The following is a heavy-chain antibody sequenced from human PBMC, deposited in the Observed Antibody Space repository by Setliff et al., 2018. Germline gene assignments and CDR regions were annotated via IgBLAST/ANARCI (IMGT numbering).Heavy chain of an antibody. CDR1: GFSISSGYY. CDR3: ARHPDGRIVPFDY. J-gene: IGHJ4*02. CDR2: MHYSGRA. Sequence: SETLSLTCAVSGFSISSGYYGGWIRQPPGKGLEWIGSMHYSGRAYYSSSLKSRVTISLDTSKNQFSLKLSSVTAADTAFYYCARHPDGRIVPFDYWGQGILVTVSS. V-gene: IGHV4-38-2*01. D-gene: IGHD1-26*01.